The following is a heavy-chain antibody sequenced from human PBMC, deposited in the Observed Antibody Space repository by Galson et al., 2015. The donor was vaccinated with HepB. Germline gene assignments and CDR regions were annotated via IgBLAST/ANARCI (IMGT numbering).Heavy chain of an antibody. CDR3: ARDRTYSSSWYALPGANYFDY. J-gene: IGHJ4*02. CDR2: IKQDGSEK. CDR1: GFTFSSYW. Sequence: SLRLSCAASGFTFSSYWMSWVRQAPGKGLEWVANIKQDGSEKYYVDSVKGRFTISRDNAKNSLYLQMNSLRAEDTAVYYCARDRTYSSSWYALPGANYFDYWGQGTLVTVSS. V-gene: IGHV3-7*03. D-gene: IGHD6-13*01.